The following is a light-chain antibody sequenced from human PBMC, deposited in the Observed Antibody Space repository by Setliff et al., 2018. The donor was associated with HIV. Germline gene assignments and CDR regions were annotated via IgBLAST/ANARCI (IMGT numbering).Light chain of an antibody. Sequence: QSVLTQPASVSGSPGQSITISCTGTSGDVGKYDLVSWYQQYPGKAPRLIIYGDSERPSGVSNRFSGSKSGNTASLTISGLQADDEADYYCCSYTRGGTYVFGTGTKVTVL. J-gene: IGLJ1*01. CDR1: SGDVGKYDL. V-gene: IGLV2-23*01. CDR2: GDS. CDR3: CSYTRGGTYV.